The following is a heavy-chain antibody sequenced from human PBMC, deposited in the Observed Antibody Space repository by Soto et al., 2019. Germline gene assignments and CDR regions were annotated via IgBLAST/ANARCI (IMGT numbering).Heavy chain of an antibody. V-gene: IGHV5-51*01. D-gene: IGHD6-19*01. J-gene: IGHJ6*02. CDR2: IYPGDSDT. CDR3: ARHSSGWYRPYYYYGMDV. CDR1: GYSFTSYW. Sequence: GESLKISCKGSGYSFTSYWIGWVRQMPGKGLEWMGIIYPGDSDTRYSPSFQGQVTISADKSISTAYLQWSSLKASETAMYYCARHSSGWYRPYYYYGMDVWGQGTTVTVSS.